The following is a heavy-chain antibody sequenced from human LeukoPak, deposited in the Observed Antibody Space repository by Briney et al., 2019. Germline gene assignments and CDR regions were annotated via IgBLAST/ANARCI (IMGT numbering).Heavy chain of an antibody. V-gene: IGHV3-48*01. CDR2: ISSTGATK. CDR3: ARAPSGENFVLYYFDY. CDR1: GFTYSSYS. J-gene: IGHJ4*02. D-gene: IGHD2-21*01. Sequence: PGGSLRLSCAASGFTYSSYSMNWVRQAPGKGLEWVSFISSTGATKYYADSVKGPFTISRDNSKNSLYLQMNSLRADDTAVYYRARAPSGENFVLYYFDYWGQGTLVTVSS.